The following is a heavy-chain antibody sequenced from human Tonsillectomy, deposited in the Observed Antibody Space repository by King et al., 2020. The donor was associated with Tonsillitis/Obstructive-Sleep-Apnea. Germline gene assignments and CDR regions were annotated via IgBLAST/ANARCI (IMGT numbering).Heavy chain of an antibody. CDR2: TYYRSKWYY. D-gene: IGHD6-19*01. J-gene: IGHJ3*01. Sequence: VQLQQSGPGLVKPSQTLSLTCAISGGSVSGNRAAWTWIRQSPSRGLEWLGRTYYRSKWYYDYAVSVSSRININPDTSTNQFSLQLHSMTPEDTAIYFCAGEGVAGTWGAFDFWGQGTVVIVSS. CDR1: GGSVSGNRAA. V-gene: IGHV6-1*01. CDR3: AGEGVAGTWGAFDF.